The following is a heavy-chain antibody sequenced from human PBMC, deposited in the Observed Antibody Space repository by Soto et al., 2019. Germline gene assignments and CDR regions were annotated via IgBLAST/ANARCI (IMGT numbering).Heavy chain of an antibody. CDR3: ARFSGGSYNTYYFYYGMDV. J-gene: IGHJ6*02. CDR1: GYTFTSYG. D-gene: IGHD2-15*01. V-gene: IGHV1-18*04. CDR2: ISAYNGNT. Sequence: GASVTVSCKASGYTFTSYGSSWVRQPPAQGLDWMGWISAYNGNTKYAQDLQGRVTMTTDTSTSTAYMELRSLRSDDTAMYYCARFSGGSYNTYYFYYGMDVWGQGTTVTVSS.